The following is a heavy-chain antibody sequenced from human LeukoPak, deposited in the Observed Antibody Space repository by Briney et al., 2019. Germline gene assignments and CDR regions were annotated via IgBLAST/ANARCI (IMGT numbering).Heavy chain of an antibody. J-gene: IGHJ4*02. CDR1: GYSISSGYY. V-gene: IGHV4-61*01. Sequence: SETLSLTCTVSGYSISSGYYWSWIRQPPGKGLEWIGYIYYSGSTNYNPSLKSRVTISVDTSKNQFSLKLSSVTAADTAVYYCARAGWQQLLDYWGQGTLVTVSS. CDR3: ARAGWQQLLDY. D-gene: IGHD6-13*01. CDR2: IYYSGST.